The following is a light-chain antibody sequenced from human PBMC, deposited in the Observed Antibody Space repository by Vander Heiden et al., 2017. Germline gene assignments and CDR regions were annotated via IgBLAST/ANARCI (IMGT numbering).Light chain of an antibody. Sequence: QSALTQPASVSGSPGQSITISCTGPSSDVGGYNYVSWYQQHPGKAPKLMIHEVSNRPSGVSNRFAGSKSGNTASLTISGLQAEDEADYYCSSYTSSSTLDVVFGGGTKLTVL. V-gene: IGLV2-14*01. CDR2: EVS. CDR1: SSDVGGYNY. CDR3: SSYTSSSTLDVV. J-gene: IGLJ2*01.